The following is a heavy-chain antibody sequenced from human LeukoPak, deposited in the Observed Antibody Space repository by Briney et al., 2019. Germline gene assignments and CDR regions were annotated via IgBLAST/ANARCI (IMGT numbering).Heavy chain of an antibody. J-gene: IGHJ4*02. CDR2: IYHSGST. V-gene: IGHV4-4*02. CDR1: GGSISSSNW. D-gene: IGHD6-13*01. CDR3: ARHSKQQLVYYFDY. Sequence: SETLSLTCAVSGGSISSSNWWSWVRQPPGKGLEWIGEIYHSGSTNYNPSLKSRVTISVDKSKNQFSLKLSSVTAADTAVYYCARHSKQQLVYYFDYWGQGTLVTVSS.